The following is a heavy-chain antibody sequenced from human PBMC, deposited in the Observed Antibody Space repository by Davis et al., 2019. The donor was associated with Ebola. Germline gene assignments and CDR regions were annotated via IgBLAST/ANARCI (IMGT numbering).Heavy chain of an antibody. V-gene: IGHV3-15*01. CDR3: TTTGIWGHDY. Sequence: GESLKISCAASGFTFTNAWMSWVRQAPGKGLEWVGRITNKAAGGTTDYAAPVKGRFSISTDDSKNTLYLQMNSLKTEDTAVYYCTTTGIWGHDYWGQGTLVTVSS. J-gene: IGHJ4*02. CDR2: ITNKAAGGTT. CDR1: GFTFTNAW. D-gene: IGHD3-16*01.